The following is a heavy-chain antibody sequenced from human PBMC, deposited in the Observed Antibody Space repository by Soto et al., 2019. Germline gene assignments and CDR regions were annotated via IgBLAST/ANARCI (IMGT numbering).Heavy chain of an antibody. CDR3: ARDPPPNVDNHMVNDY. D-gene: IGHD5-12*01. V-gene: IGHV1-69*13. CDR2: IIPIFGTA. Sequence: ASVKVSCKASGCTFSSYAISWVRQAPGQGLEWMGGIIPIFGTANYAQKFQGRVTITADESTSTAYMELSSLRYEDTAVYYCARDPPPNVDNHMVNDYWGQGTLVTVSS. CDR1: GCTFSSYA. J-gene: IGHJ4*02.